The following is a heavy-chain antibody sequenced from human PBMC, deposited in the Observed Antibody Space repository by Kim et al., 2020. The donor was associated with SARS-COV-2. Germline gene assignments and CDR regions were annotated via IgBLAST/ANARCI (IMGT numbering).Heavy chain of an antibody. CDR3: AKDNGVRIVGAYNWFDP. CDR2: ISGSGGST. CDR1: GFTFSSYA. Sequence: GGSLRLSCAASGFTFSSYAMSWVRQAPGKGLEWVSAISGSGGSTYYADSVKGRFTISRDNSKNTLYLQMNSLRAEDTAVYYCAKDNGVRIVGAYNWFDPWGQGTLVTVSS. J-gene: IGHJ5*02. V-gene: IGHV3-23*01. D-gene: IGHD1-26*01.